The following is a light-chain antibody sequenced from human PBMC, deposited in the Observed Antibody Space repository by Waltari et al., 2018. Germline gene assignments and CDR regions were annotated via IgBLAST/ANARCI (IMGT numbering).Light chain of an antibody. J-gene: IGKJ2*01. CDR1: QSVLYSPNKQHY. CDR2: WAS. Sequence: DIVMTQSPDSLAVALGERATFNCTSSQSVLYSPNKQHYLAWFQQKPGQPPHLLIYWASTRESGVPDRFSGSGSGTDFTLTISSLQAEDVAVYYCQQYYSTPYTFGQGTKLEIK. V-gene: IGKV4-1*01. CDR3: QQYYSTPYT.